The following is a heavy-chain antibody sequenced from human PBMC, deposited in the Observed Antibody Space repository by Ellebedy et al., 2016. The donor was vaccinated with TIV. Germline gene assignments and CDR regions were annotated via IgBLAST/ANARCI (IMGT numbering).Heavy chain of an antibody. D-gene: IGHD3-22*01. V-gene: IGHV3-30*18. Sequence: GGSLRLSXAASGFTFSSYGMHWVRQAPGKGLEWVAVISYDGSNKYYADSVKGRFTISRDNSKNTLYLQMNSLRAEDTAVYYCAKDTATAYYDSSGQDYWGQGTLVTVSS. J-gene: IGHJ4*02. CDR3: AKDTATAYYDSSGQDY. CDR2: ISYDGSNK. CDR1: GFTFSSYG.